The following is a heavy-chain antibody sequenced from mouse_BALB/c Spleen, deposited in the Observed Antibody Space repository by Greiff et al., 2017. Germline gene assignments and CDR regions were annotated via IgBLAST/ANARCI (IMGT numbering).Heavy chain of an antibody. CDR1: GFTFTDYY. D-gene: IGHD1-1*01. CDR2: IRNKANGYTT. V-gene: IGHV7-3*02. Sequence: DVKLVESGGGLVQPGGSLRLSCATSGFTFTDYYMSWVRQPPGKALEWLGFIRNKANGYTTEYSASVKGRFTISRDNSQSILYLQMNTLRAEDSATYYCARENYGSSSFDYWGQGTTLTVSS. CDR3: ARENYGSSSFDY. J-gene: IGHJ2*01.